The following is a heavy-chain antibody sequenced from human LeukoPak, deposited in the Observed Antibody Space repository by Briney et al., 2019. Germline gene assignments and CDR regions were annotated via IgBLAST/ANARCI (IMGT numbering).Heavy chain of an antibody. CDR1: GGSISSSSYY. D-gene: IGHD3-22*01. J-gene: IGHJ4*02. CDR3: ARVQGMGGYFLIDF. CDR2: IYYSGST. Sequence: SETLSLTCTVSGGSISSSSYYWGWIRQPPGKGLEWIGSIYYSGSTYYNPSLKSRVTISVDTSKNQLSLRLNSVTAADTAVYYCARVQGMGGYFLIDFWGQGTLVTVSS. V-gene: IGHV4-39*07.